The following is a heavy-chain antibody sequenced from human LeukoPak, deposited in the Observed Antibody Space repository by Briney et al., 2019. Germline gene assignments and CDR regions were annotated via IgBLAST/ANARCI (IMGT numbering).Heavy chain of an antibody. CDR2: MYNRGST. D-gene: IGHD6-19*01. V-gene: IGHV4-59*01. Sequence: SETLSLTCTVSGHSISNYYGSWIRHSPGKELEWLGYMYNRGSTIYNPSLKSRVTISTDTSKNQFSLRLTSVTAADTAVYYCARAEKAVTGTLDSWGQGTLITVSS. CDR3: ARAEKAVTGTLDS. J-gene: IGHJ4*02. CDR1: GHSISNYY.